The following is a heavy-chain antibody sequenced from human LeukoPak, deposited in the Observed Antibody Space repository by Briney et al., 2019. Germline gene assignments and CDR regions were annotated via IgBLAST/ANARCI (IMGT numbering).Heavy chain of an antibody. D-gene: IGHD4-17*01. CDR3: ARGLPSYGDYVDYYFYMDV. CDR1: GDSISGLY. V-gene: IGHV4-4*07. Sequence: SETLSLTCTVSGDSISGLYWSWIRQPAGKGLQWIGRISTSGSTNYNPSLKSRVTMSVDRSTNEFSLTVRSVTAADTALYYCARGLPSYGDYVDYYFYMDVWGKGTTVTVSS. CDR2: ISTSGST. J-gene: IGHJ6*03.